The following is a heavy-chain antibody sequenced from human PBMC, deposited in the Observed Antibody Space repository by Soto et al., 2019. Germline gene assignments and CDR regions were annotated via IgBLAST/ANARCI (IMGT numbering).Heavy chain of an antibody. CDR3: ARFPPGKDEPVAVSNAFDI. CDR2: INPSGRH. CDR1: GGSFSGYF. D-gene: IGHD6-19*01. V-gene: IGHV4-34*02. J-gene: IGHJ3*02. Sequence: QVQLQQWGAGLVKPSETLSLTCGVYGGSFSGYFWNWIRQSPVKGLEWIGEINPSGRHNYNPSLKSRVTISVDTSKNQFSLKLGSVTAADTAMYYCARFPPGKDEPVAVSNAFDIWGQGTMVTVSS.